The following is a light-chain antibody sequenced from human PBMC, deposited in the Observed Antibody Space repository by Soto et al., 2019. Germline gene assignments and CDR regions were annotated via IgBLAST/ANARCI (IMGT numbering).Light chain of an antibody. CDR2: GAS. CDR3: QQSYTSPYT. CDR1: QSINIY. Sequence: IQMTQSPSSLSASVGDSVTVTCRASQSINIYLNWYQQKPGKAPTLLIYGASSLQSGVPSRFTGGGSRTDFTLTISSLQPEDFATYYSQQSYTSPYTFGQGTKLEIK. V-gene: IGKV1-39*01. J-gene: IGKJ2*01.